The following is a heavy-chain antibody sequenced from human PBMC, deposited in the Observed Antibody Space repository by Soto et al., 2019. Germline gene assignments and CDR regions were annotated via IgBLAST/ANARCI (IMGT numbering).Heavy chain of an antibody. D-gene: IGHD2-2*02. CDR1: GGSISSSNW. CDR2: FYHSGST. J-gene: IGHJ4*02. V-gene: IGHV4-4*02. Sequence: QVQLQESGPGLVKPSGTLSLTCAVSGGSISSSNWWSWVRQPPGKGLEWIGEFYHSGSTNYNPSLKSRVTISIDKSKNQFSLKLSSVTAADTAVYYCARGAGVCSSYTCYIRHDYWGQGTLVTVSS. CDR3: ARGAGVCSSYTCYIRHDY.